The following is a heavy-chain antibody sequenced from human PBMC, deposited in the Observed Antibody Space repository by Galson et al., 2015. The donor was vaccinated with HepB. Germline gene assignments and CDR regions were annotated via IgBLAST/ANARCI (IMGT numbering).Heavy chain of an antibody. CDR1: GFTFDDYA. Sequence: SLRLSCAASGFTFDDYAMHWVRQAPGKGLEWVSTISWNSASVGYADSVKGRFTISRGNAKNSLYLQMNSLRAEDTALYYCAKDIGSGSQIGYYYYHGMDVWGQGTTVTVSS. D-gene: IGHD1-26*01. CDR3: AKDIGSGSQIGYYYYHGMDV. J-gene: IGHJ6*02. CDR2: ISWNSASV. V-gene: IGHV3-9*01.